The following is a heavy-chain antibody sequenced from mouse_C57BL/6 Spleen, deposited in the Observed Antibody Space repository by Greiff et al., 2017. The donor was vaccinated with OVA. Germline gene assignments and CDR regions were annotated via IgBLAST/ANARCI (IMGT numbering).Heavy chain of an antibody. CDR2: IYPGDGDT. D-gene: IGHD1-1*01. CDR1: GYAFSSYW. Sequence: VQGVESGAELVKPGASVKISCKASGYAFSSYWMNWVKQRPGKGLEWIGQIYPGDGDTNYNGKFKGKATLTADKSSSTAYMQLSSLTSEDSAVYFCARGGTTVVATRYFDVWGTGTTVTVSS. J-gene: IGHJ1*03. V-gene: IGHV1-80*01. CDR3: ARGGTTVVATRYFDV.